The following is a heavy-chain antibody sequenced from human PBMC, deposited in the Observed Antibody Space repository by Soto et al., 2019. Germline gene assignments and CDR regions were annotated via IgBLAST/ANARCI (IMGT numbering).Heavy chain of an antibody. Sequence: ASVKVSCKASGYTFTTYSFSWVRQAPGQGLEWMGWISAYNGDTDYAQKFQGRVTMATDTSTSTVYMELRSLRSDDAAVYYCVRGGTVVKISPPCWDYWGQGTQVTVSS. J-gene: IGHJ4*02. CDR1: GYTFTTYS. CDR2: ISAYNGDT. CDR3: VRGGTVVKISPPCWDY. V-gene: IGHV1-18*04. D-gene: IGHD2-15*01.